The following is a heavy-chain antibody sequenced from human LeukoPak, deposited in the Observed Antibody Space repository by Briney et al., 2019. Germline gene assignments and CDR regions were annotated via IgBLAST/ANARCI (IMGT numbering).Heavy chain of an antibody. CDR2: IIPIFGTA. CDR3: ARAVDIVVVPAAPWYMDV. CDR1: GGTFSSYA. J-gene: IGHJ6*03. V-gene: IGHV1-69*13. D-gene: IGHD2-2*03. Sequence: SVKVSCKASGGTFSSYAISWVRQAPGQGLEWMGGIIPIFGTANYAQKFQGRVTITADESTSTAYMELSSLRSEDTAVYYCARAVDIVVVPAAPWYMDVWGKGTTVTVSS.